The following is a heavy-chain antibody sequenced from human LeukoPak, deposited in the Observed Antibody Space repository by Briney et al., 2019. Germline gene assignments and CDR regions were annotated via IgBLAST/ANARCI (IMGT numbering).Heavy chain of an antibody. D-gene: IGHD2-15*01. V-gene: IGHV3-21*01. CDR2: ISSSSSYI. CDR1: GFTFSSYS. CDR3: ARDRRPYCSGGSCYSDYYYYYYYMDV. Sequence: PGGSLRLSCAASGFTFSSYSMNWVRQAPGKGLEWVSSISSSSSYIYYADSVKGRFTISRDNAKNSLYLQMNSLRAEDTAVYYCARDRRPYCSGGSCYSDYYYYYYYMDVWGKGTTVTVSS. J-gene: IGHJ6*03.